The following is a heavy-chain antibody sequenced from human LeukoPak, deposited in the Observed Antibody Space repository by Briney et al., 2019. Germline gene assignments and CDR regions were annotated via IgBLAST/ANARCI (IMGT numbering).Heavy chain of an antibody. CDR3: ARDQYDTWSRRGNFDS. V-gene: IGHV3-21*01. CDR2: ISSSSSYI. CDR1: GFTFSSYS. J-gene: IGHJ4*02. Sequence: GGSLRLSCAASGFTFSSYSMNWVRQAPGKGLEWVSSISSSSSYIYYAHSVKGRFTISRDNAKNSLYLQMSSLRAEDTAVFYCARDQYDTWSRRGNFDSWGQGTLVIVSS. D-gene: IGHD3-3*01.